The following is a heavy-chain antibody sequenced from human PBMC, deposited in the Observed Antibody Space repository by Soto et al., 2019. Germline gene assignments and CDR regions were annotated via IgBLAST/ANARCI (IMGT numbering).Heavy chain of an antibody. V-gene: IGHV1-69*06. D-gene: IGHD3-22*01. Sequence: QVELVQSGAEVKKPGSSVKVSCQASEDTFRNYAISWVRQAPGQGLEWMGGIIPIFGTANYAQKFQGRVTITADTSANTVYLELSSLRSEDTAVYYXASTKYDSSAYYYWYLXXXXXGXXXXVSS. CDR3: ASTKYDSSAYYYWYLXX. J-gene: IGHJ2*01. CDR2: IIPIFGTA. CDR1: EDTFRNYA.